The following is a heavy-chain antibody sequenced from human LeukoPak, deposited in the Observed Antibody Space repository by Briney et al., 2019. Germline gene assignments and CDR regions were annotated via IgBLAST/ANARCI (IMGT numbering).Heavy chain of an antibody. CDR3: AKASPVYYDSSGYSGSGFDY. Sequence: GRSLRLSCAASGFTFDDYAMHWVRQAPGKGLEWFSGISWNSGSIGYADSVKGRFTISRDNAKNSLYLQMNSLRAEDTALYYCAKASPVYYDSSGYSGSGFDYWGQGTLVTVSS. CDR2: ISWNSGSI. V-gene: IGHV3-9*01. J-gene: IGHJ4*02. CDR1: GFTFDDYA. D-gene: IGHD3-22*01.